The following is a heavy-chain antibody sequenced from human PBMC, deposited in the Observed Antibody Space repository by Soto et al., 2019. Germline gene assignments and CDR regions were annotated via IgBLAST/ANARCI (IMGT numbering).Heavy chain of an antibody. CDR3: ASRPHDSGDSAGPNNCFDP. Sequence: EVQLVESGGGLVQPGGSLRLSCAASGFTFSSYWMSWVRQAPGKGLEWVANIKQDGSEKYYVDSVKGRFTISRDNAKNSLYLKMNSRRAEDTAVYYCASRPHDSGDSAGPNNCFDPWGQGTLVTVSS. CDR2: IKQDGSEK. CDR1: GFTFSSYW. V-gene: IGHV3-7*01. J-gene: IGHJ5*02. D-gene: IGHD4-17*01.